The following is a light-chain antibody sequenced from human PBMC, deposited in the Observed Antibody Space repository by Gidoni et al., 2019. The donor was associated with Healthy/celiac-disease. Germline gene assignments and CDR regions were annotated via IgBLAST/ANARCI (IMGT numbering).Light chain of an antibody. V-gene: IGLV1-51*01. J-gene: IGLJ2*01. CDR2: DNN. CDR3: GTWDSSLSAVV. Sequence: VLTHPPSVSAAPVQKVTISCSGSSSNIGNNYVSWYQQLPGTAPKLLIYDNNKRPSGIPDRFSGSKSGTSATLGITGLQTGDEDDYYCGTWDSSLSAVVFGGGTKLTVL. CDR1: SSNIGNNY.